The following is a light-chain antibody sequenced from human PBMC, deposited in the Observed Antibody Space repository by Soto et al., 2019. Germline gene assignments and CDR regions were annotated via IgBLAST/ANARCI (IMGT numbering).Light chain of an antibody. Sequence: IVLTQSPGTLSFSPLEIATLSGRAGQSVSSSYLAWYQQKPGQAPRLLIYGASSRATGIPDRFSGSGSGTDFTLTISRLEPEDFAVYYCQQYGSSQITFGQGTRLEIK. V-gene: IGKV3-20*01. CDR1: QSVSSSY. CDR3: QQYGSSQIT. J-gene: IGKJ5*01. CDR2: GAS.